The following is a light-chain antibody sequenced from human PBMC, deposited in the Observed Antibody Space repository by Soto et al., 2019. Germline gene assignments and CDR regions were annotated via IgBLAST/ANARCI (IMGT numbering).Light chain of an antibody. CDR3: SAFTGTTYV. CDR2: DVS. Sequence: QSALTQPASVSGSPGQSITISCTGTSSDVGGNKYVSWYQHYPGKAPKLMICDVSNRPSGVSNRFSGSKCGNTASLTSSGLQAEDEADHYCSAFTGTTYVFVTGTKVXVL. CDR1: SSDVGGNKY. J-gene: IGLJ1*01. V-gene: IGLV2-14*03.